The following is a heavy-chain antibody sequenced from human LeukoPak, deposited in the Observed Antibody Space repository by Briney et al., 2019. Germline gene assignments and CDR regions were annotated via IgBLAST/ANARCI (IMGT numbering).Heavy chain of an antibody. CDR2: IYCTGST. V-gene: IGHV4-61*01. Sequence: SETLSLTCTVSGGSVSSGSYYWSWIRQPPGKGLEWIGYIYCTGSTNYNPSLKSRVTISVDTSKNQFSLKLSSVTAADTAVYYCARNRGWDSFDIWGQGTMVTVSS. D-gene: IGHD3-10*01. J-gene: IGHJ3*02. CDR3: ARNRGWDSFDI. CDR1: GGSVSSGSYY.